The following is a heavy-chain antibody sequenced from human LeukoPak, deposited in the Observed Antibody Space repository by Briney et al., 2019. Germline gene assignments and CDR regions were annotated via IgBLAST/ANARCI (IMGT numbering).Heavy chain of an antibody. CDR3: ARDHQAGYYAPVDY. CDR2: IKQDGSEK. Sequence: GGSLRLSCATSGFTFSNAWMSWVRQAPGKGLEWVANIKQDGSEKYYVDSVKGRFTISRDNAKNSVFLQMNSLRSEDTAVYYCARDHQAGYYAPVDYWGQGTLVTVSS. J-gene: IGHJ4*02. D-gene: IGHD3-22*01. CDR1: GFTFSNAW. V-gene: IGHV3-7*04.